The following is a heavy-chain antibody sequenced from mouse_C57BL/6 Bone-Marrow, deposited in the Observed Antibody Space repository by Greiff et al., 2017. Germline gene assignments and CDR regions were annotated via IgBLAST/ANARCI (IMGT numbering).Heavy chain of an antibody. V-gene: IGHV1-42*01. D-gene: IGHD1-1*01. Sequence: VQLKESGPELVKPGASVKISCKASGYSFTGYYMNWVKQSPEKSLEWIGEINPSTGGTTYNQKFKAKATLTVDKSSSTAYMQLTSLTSEDSAVXDSASDHYYGRSHWFAYWGQGTLVTVSA. J-gene: IGHJ3*01. CDR1: GYSFTGYY. CDR2: INPSTGGT. CDR3: ASDHYYGRSHWFAY.